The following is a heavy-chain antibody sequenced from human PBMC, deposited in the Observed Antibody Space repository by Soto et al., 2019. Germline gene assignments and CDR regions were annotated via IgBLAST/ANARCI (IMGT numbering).Heavy chain of an antibody. Sequence: WGSLRLSCAASGFTFSNVWMSWVRQAPGKGLEWVGRIRSKTDGGTTDYAAPVKGRFTVSRDDSKNTLYLQMFSLKTEDTAVYYCTTESFALSATGTVFDHWGQGTLVTVSS. CDR1: GFTFSNVW. D-gene: IGHD1-1*01. CDR3: TTESFALSATGTVFDH. J-gene: IGHJ4*02. V-gene: IGHV3-15*01. CDR2: IRSKTDGGTT.